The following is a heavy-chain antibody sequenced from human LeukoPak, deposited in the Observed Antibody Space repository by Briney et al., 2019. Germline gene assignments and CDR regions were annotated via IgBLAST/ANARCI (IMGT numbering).Heavy chain of an antibody. CDR2: ISSSSSTI. Sequence: GGSLRLSCAVSGFTFSSYSMNWVRQAPGKGLEWVSYISSSSSTIYYADSVKGRFTISRDNAKNSLYLQMNSLRAEDTAVYYCAAWEVIAATPPYFHHWGQGTLVTVSS. V-gene: IGHV3-48*01. J-gene: IGHJ1*01. CDR3: AAWEVIAATPPYFHH. D-gene: IGHD2-15*01. CDR1: GFTFSSYS.